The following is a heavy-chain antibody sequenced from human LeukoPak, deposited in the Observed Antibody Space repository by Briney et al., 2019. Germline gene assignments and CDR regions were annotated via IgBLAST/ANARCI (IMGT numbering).Heavy chain of an antibody. V-gene: IGHV3-30*02. CDR3: AKLSGEVATIDDY. J-gene: IGHJ4*02. D-gene: IGHD5-24*01. Sequence: GGSLRLSCAASGFTFSSYGMHWVRQAPDKGLEWVSFIRYDGSNKYYADSVKGRFTISRDNSKNTLYLQMNSLRAEDSAVYYCAKLSGEVATIDDYWGQGTLVTVSS. CDR2: IRYDGSNK. CDR1: GFTFSSYG.